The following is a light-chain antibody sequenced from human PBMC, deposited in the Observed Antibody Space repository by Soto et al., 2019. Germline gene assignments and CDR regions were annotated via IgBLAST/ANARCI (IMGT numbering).Light chain of an antibody. CDR2: GAS. Sequence: EIVLTQSPDTLSLSPGERVTLSCRASQRMTNNFLAWFQQKPGLAPRLLIHGASTRASGVPDRFTGGGSGTDFVLNISRVEPEDFAVNYCQHRFNWPFTFCPGTKVDIK. CDR3: QHRFNWPFT. V-gene: IGKV3D-20*02. CDR1: QRMTNNF. J-gene: IGKJ3*01.